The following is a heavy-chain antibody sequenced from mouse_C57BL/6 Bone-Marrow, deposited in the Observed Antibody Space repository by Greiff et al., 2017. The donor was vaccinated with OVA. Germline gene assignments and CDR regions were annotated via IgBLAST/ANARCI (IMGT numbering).Heavy chain of an antibody. J-gene: IGHJ3*01. V-gene: IGHV1-19*01. CDR1: GYTFTDYY. CDR3: ARGPYGSSYGWFAY. CDR2: INPYNGGT. D-gene: IGHD1-1*01. Sequence: VQLQQSGPVLVKPGASVKMSCKASGYTFTDYYMNWVKQSHGKSLEWIGVINPYNGGTSYNQKFKGKATLTVDKSSSTAYMELNSLTSEDSAVYYCARGPYGSSYGWFAYWGQGTLVTVSA.